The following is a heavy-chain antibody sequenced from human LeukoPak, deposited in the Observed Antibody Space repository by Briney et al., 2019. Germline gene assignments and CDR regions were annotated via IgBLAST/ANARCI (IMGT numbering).Heavy chain of an antibody. J-gene: IGHJ4*02. CDR3: AQDFRYYDSSGYPDY. CDR2: IRYDGSNK. CDR1: GFTFSSYG. V-gene: IGHV3-30*02. D-gene: IGHD3-22*01. Sequence: GGSLRLSCAASGFTFSSYGMHWVRQAPGKGLEWVAFIRYDGSNKYYADSVKGRFTISRDNSKNTLYLQMNSLRAEDTAVYYCAQDFRYYDSSGYPDYWGQGTLVTVSS.